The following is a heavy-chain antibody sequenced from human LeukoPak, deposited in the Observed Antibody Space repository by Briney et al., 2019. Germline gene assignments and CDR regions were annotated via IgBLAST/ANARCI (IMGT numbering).Heavy chain of an antibody. J-gene: IGHJ5*02. D-gene: IGHD6-19*01. CDR3: AKYIAVAGNLRFDP. CDR2: ISGSGGST. CDR1: GFTFSNYA. V-gene: IGHV3-23*01. Sequence: GGSLRLSCAASGFTFSNYAMSWVRQAPGKGLEWVSAISGSGGSTYYADSVKGRFTISRDNSKNTLYLQMNSLRAEDTAVYYCAKYIAVAGNLRFDPWGQGTLVTVSS.